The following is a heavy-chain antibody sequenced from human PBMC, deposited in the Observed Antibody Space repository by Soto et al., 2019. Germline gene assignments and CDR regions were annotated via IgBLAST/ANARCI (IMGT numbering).Heavy chain of an antibody. V-gene: IGHV4-34*01. Sequence: QVQLQQWGAGLLKPSETLSLTCAVYGGSFSGYYWSWIRQPPGKGLEWIGEINHSGSTNYNPSLRRRVTISVDTSKNQFSLKLSSVTAADTAVYYCARVIHSDYGSGSYRGIVLLDYWGQGTLVTVSS. D-gene: IGHD3-10*01. CDR2: INHSGST. CDR1: GGSFSGYY. J-gene: IGHJ4*02. CDR3: ARVIHSDYGSGSYRGIVLLDY.